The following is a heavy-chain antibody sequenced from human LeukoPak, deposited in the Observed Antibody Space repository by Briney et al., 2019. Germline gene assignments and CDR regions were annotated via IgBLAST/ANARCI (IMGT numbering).Heavy chain of an antibody. CDR3: AKDRGIVVVPTLFDY. D-gene: IGHD2-2*01. CDR1: GFTFSGST. Sequence: GGSLRLSCAASGFTFSGSTMSWVRQAPGKGLEWVSGISGSGGTTRHADSVKGRFTISRDKSEHTLYLQMHSQRAEDTAVYYCAKDRGIVVVPTLFDYWGQGTLVTVSS. V-gene: IGHV3-23*01. J-gene: IGHJ4*02. CDR2: ISGSGGTT.